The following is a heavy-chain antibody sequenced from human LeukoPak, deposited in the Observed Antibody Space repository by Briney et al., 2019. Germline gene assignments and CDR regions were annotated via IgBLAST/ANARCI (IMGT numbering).Heavy chain of an antibody. J-gene: IGHJ4*02. CDR3: ARGLRNRGLDFDY. V-gene: IGHV3-48*03. CDR1: RFSFRIYE. CDR2: ISTGATI. Sequence: GGALRHSRAAPRFSFRIYEMNWGSPAPGKGRERVSYISTGATIYYAASVKGRFTISRDNAKNSLYLQMNSLRAGDTAIYYCARGLRNRGLDFDYWGQGTLVTVSS. D-gene: IGHD7-27*01.